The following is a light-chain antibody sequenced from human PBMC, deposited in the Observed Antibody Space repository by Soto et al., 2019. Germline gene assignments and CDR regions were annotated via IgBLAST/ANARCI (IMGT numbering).Light chain of an antibody. Sequence: EIVLTQSPATLSLSPGERATLSCRASQSVASYLAWFQHKPGQAPRLLIYDASNRATGIPARFSGSGSGTDFTLTNSSLEPEDSAVYYCQQRSSWTFGQGTKVEIK. CDR3: QQRSSWT. V-gene: IGKV3-11*01. CDR1: QSVASY. J-gene: IGKJ1*01. CDR2: DAS.